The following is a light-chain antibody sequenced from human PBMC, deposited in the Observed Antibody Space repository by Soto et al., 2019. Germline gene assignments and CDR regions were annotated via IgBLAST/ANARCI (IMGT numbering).Light chain of an antibody. CDR3: QQYGTSPRFT. CDR2: GTS. V-gene: IGKV3-20*01. Sequence: EIVLTQSSGTLSLSPGETATLACRASQSIRSSYLAWYQQKPGQAPRLLIYGTSSRATGIPDRFSGSGSGTDFTLTISRLEPEDFAVYYCQQYGTSPRFTFGPGTKVDFK. CDR1: QSIRSSY. J-gene: IGKJ3*01.